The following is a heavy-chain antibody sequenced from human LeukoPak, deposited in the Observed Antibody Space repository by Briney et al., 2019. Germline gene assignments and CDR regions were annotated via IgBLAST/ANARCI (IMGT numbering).Heavy chain of an antibody. CDR3: ARDVPGLGIDY. D-gene: IGHD3/OR15-3a*01. J-gene: IGHJ4*02. V-gene: IGHV3-48*03. Sequence: GGSLRLSCAASGFTFSSYEMNWVRHAPGKGREWVSYISSSGTTIYYGDSVKGRFTISRDNAKNSLYLQMNSLRAEDTAIYYCARDVPGLGIDYWGQGTQVTVSS. CDR2: ISSSGTTI. CDR1: GFTFSSYE.